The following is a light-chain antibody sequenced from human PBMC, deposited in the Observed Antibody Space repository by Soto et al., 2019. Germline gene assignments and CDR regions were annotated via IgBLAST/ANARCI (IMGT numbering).Light chain of an antibody. CDR1: SSDVGRYNF. V-gene: IGLV2-14*01. J-gene: IGLJ1*01. CDR2: EVT. Sequence: QSAPTQPASVSGSPGHSITISCTGTSSDVGRYNFVSWYQQKPGKAPKLLIYEVTHRPSGISDRFSGSKSGNMASLTISGLQDEDEASYYCCTYARNRLYVFGSGTKLTVL. CDR3: CTYARNRLYV.